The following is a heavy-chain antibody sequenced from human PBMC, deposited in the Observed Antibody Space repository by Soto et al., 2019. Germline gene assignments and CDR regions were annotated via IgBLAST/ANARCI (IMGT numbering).Heavy chain of an antibody. Sequence: QVHLVQSGAEVKKPGASVKVSCKASGYTFTGYYIHWVRQAPGQGLEWMGWINPKSGGANIAQKFQGWVTMTRDTSISTTYMERSNLRSNDPAVYYCARDYFDGSASYGIEFWGQGTMVTVAS. CDR3: ARDYFDGSASYGIEF. D-gene: IGHD3-9*01. J-gene: IGHJ3*01. V-gene: IGHV1-2*04. CDR1: GYTFTGYY. CDR2: INPKSGGA.